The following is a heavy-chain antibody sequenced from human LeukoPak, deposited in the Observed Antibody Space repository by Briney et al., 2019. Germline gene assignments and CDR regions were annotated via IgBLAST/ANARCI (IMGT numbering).Heavy chain of an antibody. CDR3: AKDPNRYSSSWYYDY. CDR1: GFTFSSYA. CDR2: ISASGGST. Sequence: GGSLRLSCAASGFTFSSYAMSWVRQAPGKGLEWVSAISASGGSTYNADSVKGRFTISRDNSKNTLYLQMNSLRAEDTAVYYCAKDPNRYSSSWYYDYWGQGTLVTVSS. D-gene: IGHD6-13*01. V-gene: IGHV3-23*01. J-gene: IGHJ4*02.